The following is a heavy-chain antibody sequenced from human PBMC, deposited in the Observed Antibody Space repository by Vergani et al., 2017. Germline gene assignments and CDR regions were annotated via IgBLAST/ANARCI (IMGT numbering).Heavy chain of an antibody. CDR2: ISGSSSYV. D-gene: IGHD2-8*01. J-gene: IGHJ4*02. CDR3: ARGLWDCTHIRCSPPSY. CDR1: GFSFSSYS. Sequence: VQILQSGGGVVQPGGSLRLSCAASGFSFSSYSMNWVRQAPGKGLEWVASISGSSSYVFYRDSVEGRFTITRDNAKKSVYLQMNSLRAEDTAMYFCARGLWDCTHIRCSPPSYWGQGTQVTVSS. V-gene: IGHV3-21*01.